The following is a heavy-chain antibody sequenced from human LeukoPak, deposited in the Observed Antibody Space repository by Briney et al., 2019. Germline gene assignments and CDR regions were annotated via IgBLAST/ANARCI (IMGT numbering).Heavy chain of an antibody. CDR3: ARQGGYYYFDY. V-gene: IGHV4-59*08. Sequence: SETLSLTCNVSGGSISSYYWSWIRQPPGKGLEWIGYIYNSGSTNYNPSLKSRVTISVDTSKNQFSLKLSSVTAADTAVYYCARQGGYYYFDYWGQGTLVTVPS. D-gene: IGHD3-22*01. CDR2: IYNSGST. CDR1: GGSISSYY. J-gene: IGHJ4*02.